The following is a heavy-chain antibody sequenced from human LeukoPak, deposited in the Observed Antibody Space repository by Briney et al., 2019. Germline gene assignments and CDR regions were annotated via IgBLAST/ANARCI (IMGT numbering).Heavy chain of an antibody. CDR3: ARATYYDSSGYIRRGGAYYFDY. V-gene: IGHV4-39*07. Sequence: SETLSLTCTVSGGSISSSSYYWGWIRQPPGKGLEWIGEINHSGSTNCNPSLKSRVTISVDTSKNQFSLKLSSVTAADTAVYYCARATYYDSSGYIRRGGAYYFDYWGQGTLVTVSS. J-gene: IGHJ4*02. CDR1: GGSISSSSYY. CDR2: INHSGST. D-gene: IGHD3-22*01.